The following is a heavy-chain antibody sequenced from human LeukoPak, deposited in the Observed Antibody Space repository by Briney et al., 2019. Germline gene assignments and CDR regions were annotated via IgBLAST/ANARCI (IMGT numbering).Heavy chain of an antibody. CDR1: GYTFNRYG. Sequence: GASVKVSCKASGYTFNRYGISWVRQAPGQGLEWMGWISAYNGFTNYAQSLQGRVTMTTDTSTSTAYMELRSLRSEDTAVYYCARVAGYSYLNWFDPWGQGTLVTVSS. V-gene: IGHV1-18*01. CDR2: ISAYNGFT. J-gene: IGHJ5*02. CDR3: ARVAGYSYLNWFDP. D-gene: IGHD5-18*01.